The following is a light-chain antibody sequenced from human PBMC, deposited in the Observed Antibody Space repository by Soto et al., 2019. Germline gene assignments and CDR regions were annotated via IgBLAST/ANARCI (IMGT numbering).Light chain of an antibody. CDR1: SSNIGSNT. V-gene: IGLV1-44*01. CDR3: AAWDDSLNGYV. J-gene: IGLJ1*01. Sequence: QSVLTQPPSASGTPGQRVTISCSGSSSNIGSNTVNWYQQLPGTAPKLLIYSINQRPSGVPDRFSGSKSGTSASLAISGLQSEDEADYFCAAWDDSLNGYVFGNGTKLTVL. CDR2: SIN.